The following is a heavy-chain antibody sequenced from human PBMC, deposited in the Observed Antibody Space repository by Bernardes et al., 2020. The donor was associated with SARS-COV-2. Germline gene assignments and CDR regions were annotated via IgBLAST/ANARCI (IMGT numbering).Heavy chain of an antibody. J-gene: IGHJ3*02. V-gene: IGHV4-39*07. Sequence: SETLSLTCTVSGGSISSSSYYWGWIRQPPGKGLEWIGSIYTSGSTNYNPSLKSRVTMSVDTSKNQFSLKLSSVTAADTAVYYGASFSGDRQADAFDIWGQGTMVTVSS. CDR3: ASFSGDRQADAFDI. CDR1: GGSISSSSYY. CDR2: IYTSGST. D-gene: IGHD2-15*01.